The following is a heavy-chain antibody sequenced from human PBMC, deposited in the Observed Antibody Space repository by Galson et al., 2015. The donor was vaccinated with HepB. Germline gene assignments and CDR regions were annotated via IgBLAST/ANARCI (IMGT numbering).Heavy chain of an antibody. V-gene: IGHV4-39*01. CDR1: GGSISDSSHY. J-gene: IGHJ4*02. Sequence: TLSLTCTVSGGSISDSSHYWGWIRQPPGRGLEWIGSLYFTGSTFYNPSLRSRLTTSVDTSKNQFSLRLSSVTAADTAVYFCARTRIQLWWDFDSWGLGTLVTVSS. CDR2: LYFTGST. CDR3: ARTRIQLWWDFDS. D-gene: IGHD5-18*01.